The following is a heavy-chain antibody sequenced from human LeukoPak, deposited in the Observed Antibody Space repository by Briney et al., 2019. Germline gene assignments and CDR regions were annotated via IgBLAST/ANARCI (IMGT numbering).Heavy chain of an antibody. CDR1: GGSISSYY. Sequence: TSETLSLTRTVSGGSISSYYWSWIRQPPGKGLEWIGYIYYSGSTNYNPSLKSRVTISVDTSKNQFSLKLSSVTAADTAVYYCARGRGYSYGYPHDYWGQGTLVTVSS. V-gene: IGHV4-59*01. CDR3: ARGRGYSYGYPHDY. CDR2: IYYSGST. D-gene: IGHD5-18*01. J-gene: IGHJ4*02.